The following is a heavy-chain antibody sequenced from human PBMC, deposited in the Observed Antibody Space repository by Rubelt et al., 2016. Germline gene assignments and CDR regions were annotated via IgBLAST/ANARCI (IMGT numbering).Heavy chain of an antibody. CDR2: FDPEDGET. CDR1: GYTLTELS. J-gene: IGHJ4*02. Sequence: QVQLVQSGAEVKKPGASVKVSCKVSGYTLTELSMHWVRQAPGKGLEWMGGFDPEDGETIYAQKFQGRVTMTEDTSTDTVYRGLSSLRSEDTAGYYCATIGLEWLLEDYWGQGTLVTVSS. CDR3: ATIGLEWLLEDY. V-gene: IGHV1-24*01. D-gene: IGHD3-3*01.